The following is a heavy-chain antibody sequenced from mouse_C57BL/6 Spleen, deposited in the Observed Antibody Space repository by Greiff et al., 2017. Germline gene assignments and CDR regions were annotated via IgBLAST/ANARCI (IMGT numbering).Heavy chain of an antibody. D-gene: IGHD1-1*01. CDR3: ARYTKVVSRAMEC. V-gene: IGHV1-53*01. Sequence: VQLQQPGTELVKPGASVKLSCKASGYTFTSYWMPWVKQRPGQGLEWIGNINPSNGVTNYNEKFKSKATLTVDKSSSTAYMQLSSLTSEDTAVYYGARYTKVVSRAMECGGQGTSVTVS. J-gene: IGHJ4*01. CDR1: GYTFTSYW. CDR2: INPSNGVT.